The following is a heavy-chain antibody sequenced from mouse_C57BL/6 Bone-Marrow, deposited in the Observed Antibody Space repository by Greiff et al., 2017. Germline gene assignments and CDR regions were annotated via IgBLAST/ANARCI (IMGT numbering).Heavy chain of an antibody. J-gene: IGHJ2*01. Sequence: QVQLQQPGAELVMPGASVKLSCKASGYTFTSYWITWVKQRPGQGLEWIGDIYPGSGSTNYNEKFKSKATLTVDTSSSTAYMQLSSLTSEDSAVYYCARDRYGNLDYWGQGTTLTVSS. CDR3: ARDRYGNLDY. CDR1: GYTFTSYW. V-gene: IGHV1-55*01. D-gene: IGHD2-1*01. CDR2: IYPGSGST.